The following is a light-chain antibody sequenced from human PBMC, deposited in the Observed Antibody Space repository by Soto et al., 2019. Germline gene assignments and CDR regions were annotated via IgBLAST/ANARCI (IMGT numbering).Light chain of an antibody. CDR1: QSVSNS. J-gene: IGKJ4*02. V-gene: IGKV3-11*01. Sequence: EIVLTQSPATLSLSPGERATLSCRASQSVSNSLAWYQQKPGQAPRLLIYDASNRATDIPARFSGSGSGTDFTLTISSLEPEDFAVYYCQQRSNWPPLTFGGGTKVEIK. CDR2: DAS. CDR3: QQRSNWPPLT.